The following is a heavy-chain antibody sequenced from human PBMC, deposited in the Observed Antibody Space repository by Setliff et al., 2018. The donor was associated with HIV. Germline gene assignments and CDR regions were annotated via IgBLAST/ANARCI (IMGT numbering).Heavy chain of an antibody. CDR1: GGTFSSYA. CDR2: IIPIFGTA. Sequence: SVKVSCKASGGTFSSYAISWVRQAPGQGLEWMGGIIPIFGTANYAQKFQGRVTSTTDESTRTAYMELSSLRSEDTAVYYCAREKTTLVRGVIIFQIFDYWGQGKLVTVSS. J-gene: IGHJ4*02. V-gene: IGHV1-69*05. D-gene: IGHD3-10*01. CDR3: AREKTTLVRGVIIFQIFDY.